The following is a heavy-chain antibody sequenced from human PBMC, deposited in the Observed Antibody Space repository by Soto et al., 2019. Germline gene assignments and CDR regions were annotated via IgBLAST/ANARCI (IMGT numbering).Heavy chain of an antibody. CDR1: GFSLITSGVV. Sequence: ESGPTLVNPTQTLTLTCIFSGFSLITSGVVVGWIRQPPGKALEWLGFIYWNDDKRYSPSLKSRLTITKDTSKNQVVLTMTNMDPVDTATYYCAKSGSSGWYGWFDPWGQGTLVTVSS. CDR2: IYWNDDK. CDR3: AKSGSSGWYGWFDP. V-gene: IGHV2-5*01. D-gene: IGHD6-19*01. J-gene: IGHJ5*02.